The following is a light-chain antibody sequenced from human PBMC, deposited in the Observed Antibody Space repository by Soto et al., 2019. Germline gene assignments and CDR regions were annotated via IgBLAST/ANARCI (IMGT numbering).Light chain of an antibody. J-gene: IGKJ1*01. V-gene: IGKV3-20*01. CDR2: DAS. CDR3: HQYDSIVQT. Sequence: EIVLTQSPGTLSLSPGERATLSCRLSQSVRNSLLAWYQQKPGQPPRLLIYDASTRATATPERFSGSGSGTDFTLTISRLEPEDFAVYYCHQYDSIVQTFGQGTKVDNK. CDR1: QSVRNSL.